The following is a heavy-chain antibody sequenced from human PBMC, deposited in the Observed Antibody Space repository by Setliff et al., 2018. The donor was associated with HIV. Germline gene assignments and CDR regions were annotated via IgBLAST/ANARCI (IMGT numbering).Heavy chain of an antibody. D-gene: IGHD3-16*01. CDR3: ARGDMIAFGGVGPFDY. CDR2: IVPIFGTA. J-gene: IGHJ4*02. Sequence: SVKVSCKASGGIFSNYAINWVRLAPGQGLEWMGGIVPIFGTADYAQRFQGGVTITADESTSTAYMELSSLRSADTAVYYCARGDMIAFGGVGPFDYWGQGTLVTVSS. CDR1: GGIFSNYA. V-gene: IGHV1-69*13.